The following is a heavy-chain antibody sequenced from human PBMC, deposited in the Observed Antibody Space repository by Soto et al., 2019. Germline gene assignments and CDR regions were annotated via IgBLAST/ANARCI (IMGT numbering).Heavy chain of an antibody. Sequence: QVQLVQSAAEVKKPGASVNVSCKASGYSFNTYALHWVRQAPGQRLEWLGWINAENGKTRYSQKFQARVTITRDTSASTVYMELSSLRSEDTAIYYCARAGSGWNVLASWGQGTLVTVSS. J-gene: IGHJ5*02. CDR2: INAENGKT. D-gene: IGHD6-19*01. V-gene: IGHV1-3*01. CDR1: GYSFNTYA. CDR3: ARAGSGWNVLAS.